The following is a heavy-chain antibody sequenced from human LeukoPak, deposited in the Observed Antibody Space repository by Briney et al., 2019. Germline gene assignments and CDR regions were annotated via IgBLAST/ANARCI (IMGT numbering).Heavy chain of an antibody. CDR2: ISSSSSTI. CDR3: ARDRLGAF. J-gene: IGHJ4*02. Sequence: GGSLRLSCAASGFTFSSYSMNWVRQAPGKGLEWVSYISSSSSTIYYADSVKGRFTISRDNAKNSLYLQMNSLRAEDTAVYYCARDRLGAFWGQGTLVTVSS. V-gene: IGHV3-48*01. CDR1: GFTFSSYS. D-gene: IGHD3-10*01.